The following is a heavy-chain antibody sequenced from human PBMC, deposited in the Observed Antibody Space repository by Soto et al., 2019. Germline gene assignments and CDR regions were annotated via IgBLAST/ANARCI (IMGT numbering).Heavy chain of an antibody. CDR1: GGTFGTYP. Sequence: ASVKVSCKASGGTFGTYPISWVRQAPGQGLDWMGEIIPLFGTTNYALKFQGRVTITADDSMNTAYMELSGLRSEDTAVYYCATEGWERPPAGGMDVWGQGSKVTVSS. CDR2: IIPLFGTT. D-gene: IGHD1-26*01. CDR3: ATEGWERPPAGGMDV. V-gene: IGHV1-69*13. J-gene: IGHJ6*02.